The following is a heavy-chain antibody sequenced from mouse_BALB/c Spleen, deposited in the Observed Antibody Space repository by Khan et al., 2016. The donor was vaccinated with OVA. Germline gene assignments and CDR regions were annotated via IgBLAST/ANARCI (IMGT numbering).Heavy chain of an antibody. V-gene: IGHV5-17*02. Sequence: EVELVESGGGLVQPGGSRKLSCAASGFTFSGFGMHWVRQAPEKGLEWVAYISSGSKTTYYADTVKGRFNISRDNPKSTLFLQMTSLRSEDTAMYFCARTGYYYFDYWGRGTTLTVSS. J-gene: IGHJ2*01. D-gene: IGHD1-2*01. CDR3: ARTGYYYFDY. CDR2: ISSGSKTT. CDR1: GFTFSGFG.